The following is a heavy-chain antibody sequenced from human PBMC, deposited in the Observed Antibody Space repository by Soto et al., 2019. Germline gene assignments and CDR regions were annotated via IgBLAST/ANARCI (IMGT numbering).Heavy chain of an antibody. Sequence: ASVKVSCKASGYTFTGYYMHWVRQAPGQGLEWMGWINPNSGGTNYAQKFQGWVTMTRDTSISTAYMELSRLRSDDTAVYDGARLTVGRDGYNDAFDSWGQGTMVTVSS. J-gene: IGHJ3*02. V-gene: IGHV1-2*04. CDR1: GYTFTGYY. CDR3: ARLTVGRDGYNDAFDS. D-gene: IGHD3-16*01. CDR2: INPNSGGT.